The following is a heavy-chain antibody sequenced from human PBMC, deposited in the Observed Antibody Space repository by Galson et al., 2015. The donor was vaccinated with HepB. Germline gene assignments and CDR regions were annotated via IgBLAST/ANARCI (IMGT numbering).Heavy chain of an antibody. CDR3: ARDVKVVAARDAFDI. CDR1: GFTFSSYS. CDR2: ISSSSSTI. D-gene: IGHD2-15*01. J-gene: IGHJ3*02. V-gene: IGHV3-48*02. Sequence: SLRLSCAASGFTFSSYSMTWVRQAPGKGLEWVSYISSSSSTIYYADSVKGRFTISRDNAKNSLYLQMNSLGDDDTAVYYCARDVKVVAARDAFDIWGQGTMVTVSS.